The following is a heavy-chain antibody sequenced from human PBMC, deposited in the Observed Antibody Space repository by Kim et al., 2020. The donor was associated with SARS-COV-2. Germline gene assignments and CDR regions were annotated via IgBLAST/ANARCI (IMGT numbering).Heavy chain of an antibody. V-gene: IGHV3-30*18. Sequence: GGSLRLSCAASGFTFSSYGMHWVRQAPGKGLEWVAVISYDGSNKYYADSVKGRFTISRDNSKNTLYLQMNSLRAEDTAVYYCAKDDDDSSGYYYYGMDVWGQGTTVTVSS. D-gene: IGHD3-22*01. J-gene: IGHJ6*02. CDR2: ISYDGSNK. CDR3: AKDDDDSSGYYYYGMDV. CDR1: GFTFSSYG.